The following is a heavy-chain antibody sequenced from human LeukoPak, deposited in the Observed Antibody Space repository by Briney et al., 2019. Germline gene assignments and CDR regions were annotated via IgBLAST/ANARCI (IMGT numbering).Heavy chain of an antibody. CDR1: GYRFTSYW. D-gene: IGHD4-17*01. CDR3: ARRTFGDYCFDY. J-gene: IGHJ4*02. Sequence: GESLKISCKGSGYRFTSYWIGWVRQMPGKGLEWMGIIYPDDSDTRYSPSFQGQVTISADKSISTAHLQWSSLKASDTAIYYCARRTFGDYCFDYWGQGTLVTVSS. CDR2: IYPDDSDT. V-gene: IGHV5-51*01.